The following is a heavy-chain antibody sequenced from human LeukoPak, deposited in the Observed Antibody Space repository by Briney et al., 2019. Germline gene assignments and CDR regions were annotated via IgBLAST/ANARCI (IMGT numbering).Heavy chain of an antibody. J-gene: IGHJ4*02. Sequence: GRSLRLSCAASGFTFSSYGMHWVRQAPGKGLEWVAVISYDGSNKYYADSVKGRFTISRDNSKNTLYLQMNSLRAEDTAVYYCAKDGWIQIWSYHDYWGQGTLVTVSS. CDR2: ISYDGSNK. CDR3: AKDGWIQIWSYHDY. D-gene: IGHD5-18*01. CDR1: GFTFSSYG. V-gene: IGHV3-30*18.